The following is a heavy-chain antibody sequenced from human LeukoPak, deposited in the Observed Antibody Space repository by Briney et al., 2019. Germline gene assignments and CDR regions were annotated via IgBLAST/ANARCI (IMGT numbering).Heavy chain of an antibody. CDR1: GFTFDDYA. D-gene: IGHD1-26*01. CDR3: AKQKSESGSYYYYYGMDV. J-gene: IGHJ6*02. CDR2: ISWNSGSI. V-gene: IGHV3-9*01. Sequence: GGSLRLSCAASGFTFDDYAMHWVRQAPGKGLEWVSGISWNSGSIGYADSVKGRFTISRDNAKNSLYLQMNSLRAEDTALYYCAKQKSESGSYYYYYGMDVWGQGTTVTVSS.